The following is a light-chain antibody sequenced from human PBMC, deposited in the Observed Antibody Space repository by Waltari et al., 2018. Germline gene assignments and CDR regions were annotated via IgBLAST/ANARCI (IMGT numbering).Light chain of an antibody. J-gene: IGLJ2*01. V-gene: IGLV2-23*03. CDR3: CSNVGSSVF. CDR2: EGN. Sequence: QSALTQPASVSGSPGQSITISCTGFNSNVGSYNLVSWYQKHPGKAPKLWIYEGNRRASGVSNRFSGSKSDNAASRSLSGLQAEDEADYYCCSNVGSSVFFGGGTKLTVL. CDR1: NSNVGSYNL.